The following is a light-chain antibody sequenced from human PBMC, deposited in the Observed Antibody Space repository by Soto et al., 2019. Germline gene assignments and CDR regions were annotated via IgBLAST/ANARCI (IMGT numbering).Light chain of an antibody. V-gene: IGKV3-20*01. CDR3: HQYGSLPHT. CDR2: AAS. J-gene: IGKJ2*01. Sequence: EIVLTQSPGTLSLSPGARATLSCRASQSVSGNQLAWYQQKPGQGPRLLIYAASSRATDIPDRFSGSASGTDFTFIISRLEPEDFGMYYCHQYGSLPHTFGQGTKVESK. CDR1: QSVSGNQ.